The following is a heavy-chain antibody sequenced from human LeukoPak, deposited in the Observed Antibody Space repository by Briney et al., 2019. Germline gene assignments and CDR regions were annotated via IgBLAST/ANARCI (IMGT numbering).Heavy chain of an antibody. D-gene: IGHD3-22*01. CDR2: IGTAGDT. V-gene: IGHV3-13*01. J-gene: IGHJ4*02. Sequence: PGGSLRLSCAASGFTFSSYDTHWVRQATGKGLEWVSAIGTAGDTYYPGSVKGRFTISRENAKNSLYLQMNSLRAEDTAVYYCARVGYYDSSGLDYWGQGTLVTVSS. CDR1: GFTFSSYD. CDR3: ARVGYYDSSGLDY.